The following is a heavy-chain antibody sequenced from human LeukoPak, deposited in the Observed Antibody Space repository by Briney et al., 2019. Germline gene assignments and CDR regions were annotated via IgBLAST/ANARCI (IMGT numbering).Heavy chain of an antibody. CDR1: GYTFTSYD. CDR2: MNPNSGNT. CDR3: ARGPVIVLMGYFDY. Sequence: ASVKVSCKASGYTFTSYDINWVRQAPGQGLEWMGWMNPNSGNTGYAQKFQGRVTMTRNTSISTAYMELSSLRSEDTAVYYRARGPVIVLMGYFDYWGQGTLVTVSS. J-gene: IGHJ4*02. V-gene: IGHV1-8*01. D-gene: IGHD2-8*01.